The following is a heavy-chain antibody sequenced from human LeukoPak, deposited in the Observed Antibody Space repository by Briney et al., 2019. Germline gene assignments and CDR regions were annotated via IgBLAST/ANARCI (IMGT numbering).Heavy chain of an antibody. CDR2: IIPIFGTA. CDR3: ARDPPYGMDV. J-gene: IGHJ6*02. CDR1: GGTFSIYA. V-gene: IGHV1-69*01. Sequence: GASVKVSCKASGGTFSIYAISWVRQAPGQGLEWMGGIIPIFGTANYAQKFQGRVTITADESTSTAYMELSSLRSEDTAVYYCARDPPYGMDVWGQGTTVTVSS.